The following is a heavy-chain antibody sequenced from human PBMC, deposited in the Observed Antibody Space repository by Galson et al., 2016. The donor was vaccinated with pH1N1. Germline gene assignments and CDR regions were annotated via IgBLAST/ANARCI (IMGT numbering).Heavy chain of an antibody. Sequence: QSGAEVKKPGASVKVSCKASESIFNKYAISWVRQAPGQGLEWMGGIIAVFKTTNYAQKFQGRVTITTDESTSIVYMELRSLRSEDTAIYYCARSPFYYNSYMDVWGKGTTVTVSS. J-gene: IGHJ6*03. CDR1: ESIFNKYA. CDR2: IIAVFKTT. V-gene: IGHV1-69*05. CDR3: ARSPFYYNSYMDV.